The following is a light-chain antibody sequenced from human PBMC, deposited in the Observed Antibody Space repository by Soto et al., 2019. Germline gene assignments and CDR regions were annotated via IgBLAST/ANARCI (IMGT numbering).Light chain of an antibody. CDR3: QQYNNWPPLT. CDR2: SAS. CDR1: QSVSTN. J-gene: IGKJ4*01. V-gene: IGKV3-15*01. Sequence: EAVMTQSPVTLSVSPGERATLSYRASQSVSTNLAWYQQKPGQAPRLLIYSASTRAAGIPDRFSGSGSGTEFTLTISSLQSEDFAVYYCQQYNNWPPLTFGGGTKVEIK.